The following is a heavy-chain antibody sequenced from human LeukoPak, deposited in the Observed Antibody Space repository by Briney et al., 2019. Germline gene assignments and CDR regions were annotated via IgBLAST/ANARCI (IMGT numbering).Heavy chain of an antibody. D-gene: IGHD6-19*01. Sequence: ASVKVSCKASGYAFTGYYMHWVRQAPGQGLEWMGWINPNSGGTNYAQKFQGRVTMTRDTSISTAYMGPSRLRSDDTAVYYCARDSSGWFLVYWGQGTLVTVSS. CDR3: ARDSSGWFLVY. CDR1: GYAFTGYY. CDR2: INPNSGGT. J-gene: IGHJ4*02. V-gene: IGHV1-2*02.